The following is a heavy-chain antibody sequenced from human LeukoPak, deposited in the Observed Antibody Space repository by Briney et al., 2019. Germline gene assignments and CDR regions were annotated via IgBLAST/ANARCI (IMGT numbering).Heavy chain of an antibody. CDR1: GFTFSSYA. D-gene: IGHD2-2*01. V-gene: IGHV3-23*01. CDR2: ISGSGGST. J-gene: IGHJ4*02. Sequence: GGSLRLSCAASGFTFSSYAMSWVRQAPGKGLEWVSAISGSGGSTYYADSVKGRFTVSRDNSKNTLYLQMNSLRAEDTAVYYCEKTTERGVVVPAPRSFDYWGQGTLVTVSS. CDR3: EKTTERGVVVPAPRSFDY.